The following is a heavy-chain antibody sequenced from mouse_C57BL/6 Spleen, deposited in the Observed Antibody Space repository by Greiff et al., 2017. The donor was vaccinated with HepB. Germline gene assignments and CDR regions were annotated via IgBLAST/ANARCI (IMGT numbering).Heavy chain of an antibody. J-gene: IGHJ4*01. V-gene: IGHV14-1*01. D-gene: IGHD2-12*01. Sequence: EVQLQQSGAELVRPGASVKLSCTASGFNIKDYYMHWVKQRPEQGLEWIGRIDPEDGDTDYAPKFQGKATMTADTSSNTAYLQLSSLTTEDTAVYYCTSGDDSYYYAMDYWGQGTSVTVSS. CDR3: TSGDDSYYYAMDY. CDR1: GFNIKDYY. CDR2: IDPEDGDT.